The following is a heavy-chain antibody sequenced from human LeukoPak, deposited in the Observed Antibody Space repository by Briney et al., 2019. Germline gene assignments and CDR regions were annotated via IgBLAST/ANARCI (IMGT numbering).Heavy chain of an antibody. CDR3: ASHAAPSWRQLRTGVDY. V-gene: IGHV4-34*01. Sequence: PSETLSLTCAVYGGSFSGYYWSWIRQPPGKGLEWIGEINHSGSTNYNPSLTSRVTISVDTSKNQFSLKLSSVTAADTAVYYCASHAAPSWRQLRTGVDYWGQGTLVTVSS. CDR2: INHSGST. CDR1: GGSFSGYY. J-gene: IGHJ4*02. D-gene: IGHD1-14*01.